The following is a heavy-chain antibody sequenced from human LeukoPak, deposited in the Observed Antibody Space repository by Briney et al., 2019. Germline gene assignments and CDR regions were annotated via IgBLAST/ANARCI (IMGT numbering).Heavy chain of an antibody. CDR1: GGSFGGYY. V-gene: IGHV4-34*01. Sequence: PSETLSLTCAVYGGSFGGYYWSWIRQPPGKGLEWIGEINHSGSTNYNPSLKSRVTISVDTSKNQFSLKLSSVTAADTAVYYCARASLLRYFDWSKRPFDPWGQGTLVTVSS. D-gene: IGHD3-9*01. J-gene: IGHJ5*02. CDR2: INHSGST. CDR3: ARASLLRYFDWSKRPFDP.